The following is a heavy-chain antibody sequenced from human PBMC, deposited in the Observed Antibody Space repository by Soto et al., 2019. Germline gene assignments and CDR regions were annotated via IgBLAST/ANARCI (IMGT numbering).Heavy chain of an antibody. CDR3: ARETVLMVYAPLGSYYYYGMDV. Sequence: SQTLSLTCAISGDSVSSNSAAWNWIRQSPSRGLEWLGRTYYRSKWYNDYAVSVKSRITINPDTSKNQFSLQLNSVTPEDTAVYYCARETVLMVYAPLGSYYYYGMDVWGQGTTVTSP. J-gene: IGHJ6*02. V-gene: IGHV6-1*01. D-gene: IGHD2-8*01. CDR1: GDSVSSNSAA. CDR2: TYYRSKWYN.